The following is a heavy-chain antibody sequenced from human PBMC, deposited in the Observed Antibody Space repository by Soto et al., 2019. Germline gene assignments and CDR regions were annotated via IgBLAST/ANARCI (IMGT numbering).Heavy chain of an antibody. V-gene: IGHV4-59*01. J-gene: IGHJ5*01. Sequence: QVQLQESGPGLVKPSETLSLTCTVSGGSISSYYWSWIRQLPGKGLEWIGFIFYSGSTSYNPSLRSRATRSIDTSEYQFSLKLNSVTAADTAVYYCASMIGDPVLSFDSWGQGTLVAVSS. CDR3: ASMIGDPVLSFDS. CDR2: IFYSGST. D-gene: IGHD3-10*02. CDR1: GGSISSYY.